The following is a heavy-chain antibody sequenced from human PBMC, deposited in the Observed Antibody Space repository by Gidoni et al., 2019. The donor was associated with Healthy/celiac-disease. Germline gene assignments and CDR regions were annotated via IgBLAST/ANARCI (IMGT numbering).Heavy chain of an antibody. CDR2: IRGIGGST. D-gene: IGHD2-2*01. CDR1: GFTFRSYS. CDR3: AKDGCSSTSCHYYYGMDV. Sequence: EVQLLESGGGLVQPVGSLRLSCAASGFTFRSYSMSWVRQAPGKGLELVSAIRGIGGSTYYADSVKGRFTISRDNAKNTLYRKMNSLRAEDTAVYYCAKDGCSSTSCHYYYGMDVWGQGTTVTVSS. V-gene: IGHV3-23*01. J-gene: IGHJ6*02.